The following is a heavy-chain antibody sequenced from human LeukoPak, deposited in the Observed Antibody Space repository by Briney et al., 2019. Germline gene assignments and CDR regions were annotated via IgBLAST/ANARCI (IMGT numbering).Heavy chain of an antibody. Sequence: ASVKVSCKASGYTFTSYYMHWVRQAPGQGLEWMGIINPSGGSISYAQKFQGRVTMTRDTSTSTVYMELSSLRSEDTAVYYCARGVAAAGTTPVSWFDPWGQGSLVTVSS. CDR2: INPSGGSI. D-gene: IGHD6-13*01. CDR3: ARGVAAAGTTPVSWFDP. V-gene: IGHV1-46*01. J-gene: IGHJ5*02. CDR1: GYTFTSYY.